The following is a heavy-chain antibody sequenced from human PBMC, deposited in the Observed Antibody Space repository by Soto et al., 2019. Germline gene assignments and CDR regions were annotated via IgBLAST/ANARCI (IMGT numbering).Heavy chain of an antibody. V-gene: IGHV1-58*01. CDR2: IVVGSGIR. D-gene: IGHD1-26*01. CDR1: GFTFGSSA. Sequence: GAPVKVSWKTSGFTFGSSALQWVRQARGERPEWIGWIVVGSGIRSYSQKFQERVTITRDMSTSTAYMELSSLRSEDTAVYYCSIFFGWETFWGQGTTVTSP. CDR3: SIFFGWETF. J-gene: IGHJ6*02.